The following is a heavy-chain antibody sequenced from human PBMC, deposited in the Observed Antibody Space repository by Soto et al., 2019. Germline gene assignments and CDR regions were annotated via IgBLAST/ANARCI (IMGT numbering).Heavy chain of an antibody. V-gene: IGHV4-31*03. CDR3: ARGPGLLSWFREPQD. Sequence: QVQLQESGPRLVKPSQTLSLTCTVSGGSISSPNFYWSWIRQHPGKGLEWIGHIYYNGTTYYNPSLKTRFSIFSYTSKNPFALELTPVAAGEPGVYYWARGPGLLSWFREPQDWGRGTLVTVSS. CDR1: GGSISSPNFY. J-gene: IGHJ4*02. CDR2: IYYNGTT. D-gene: IGHD3-10*01.